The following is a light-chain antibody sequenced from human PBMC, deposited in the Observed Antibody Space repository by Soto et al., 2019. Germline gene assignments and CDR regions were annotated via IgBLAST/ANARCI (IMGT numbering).Light chain of an antibody. J-gene: IGKJ1*01. CDR1: QHIDSW. CDR3: QQYHTYRWS. V-gene: IGKV1-5*03. CDR2: QAT. Sequence: DIQMTQSPSTLSASVGDRVTITCRASQHIDSWLAWYQQRPGRVPKLLISQATTLQNGVPSRFSGSGTGTDFTLTISSLHPDDFAIYFCQQYHTYRWSFGPGSKVEIK.